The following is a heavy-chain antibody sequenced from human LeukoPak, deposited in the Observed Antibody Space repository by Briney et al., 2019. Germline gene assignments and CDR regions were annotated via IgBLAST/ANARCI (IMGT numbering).Heavy chain of an antibody. CDR3: ARDKTYYYGSGSYMTLGAFDI. D-gene: IGHD3-10*01. CDR2: ISSSGSTI. Sequence: GGSLRLSCAASGFTFSDYYMSWIRQAPGKGLEWVSYISSSGSTIYYADSVKGRFTISRDNAKNSLYLQMNSLRAEDTAVYYCARDKTYYYGSGSYMTLGAFDIWGQGTMVTVSS. CDR1: GFTFSDYY. V-gene: IGHV3-11*01. J-gene: IGHJ3*02.